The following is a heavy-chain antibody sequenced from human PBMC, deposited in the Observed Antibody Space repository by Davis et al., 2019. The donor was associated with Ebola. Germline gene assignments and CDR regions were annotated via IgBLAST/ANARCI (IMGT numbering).Heavy chain of an antibody. Sequence: AASVKVSCKASGGTFSSYAISWVRQAPGQGLEWMGWISAYNGNTNYAQKLQGRVTMTTDTSTSTAYMELRSLRSDDTAVYYCTATAAGNDYWGQGTLVTVSS. CDR2: ISAYNGNT. J-gene: IGHJ4*02. CDR1: GGTFSSYA. D-gene: IGHD6-13*01. CDR3: TATAAGNDY. V-gene: IGHV1-18*01.